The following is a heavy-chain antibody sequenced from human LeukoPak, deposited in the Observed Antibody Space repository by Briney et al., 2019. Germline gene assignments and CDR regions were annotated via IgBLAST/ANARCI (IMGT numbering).Heavy chain of an antibody. V-gene: IGHV5-51*01. D-gene: IGHD4-23*01. CDR2: IYPGDSDT. J-gene: IGHJ2*01. CDR3: ARRVVNNRNWYFNL. CDR1: GYSFTSNW. Sequence: GESLKISCKGSGYSFTSNWIGWVRQMPGKGLEWVGIIYPGDSDTRYSPSFQGQVTISADKSINTAYLQWSSLKASDTAMYYCARRVVNNRNWYFNLWGRGTLVTVSS.